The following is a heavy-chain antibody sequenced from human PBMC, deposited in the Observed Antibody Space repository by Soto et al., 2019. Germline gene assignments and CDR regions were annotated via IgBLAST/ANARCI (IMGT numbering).Heavy chain of an antibody. CDR3: AKPRNLYYFDY. Sequence: GESLKISCKGSGYNFTNYWIGWVRQMPGKGLEWMGIIYPGDSDTRYSPSFQGQVTISADKSISTAYLQWSNLKASDTAVYYCAKPRNLYYFDYWGQGTLVTVSS. CDR2: IYPGDSDT. CDR1: GYNFTNYW. J-gene: IGHJ4*02. V-gene: IGHV5-51*01.